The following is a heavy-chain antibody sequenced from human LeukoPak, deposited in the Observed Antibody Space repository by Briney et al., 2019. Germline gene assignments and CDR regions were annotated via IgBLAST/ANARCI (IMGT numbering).Heavy chain of an antibody. J-gene: IGHJ4*02. CDR2: IYSGGST. D-gene: IGHD1-26*01. Sequence: GGSLRLSCAASGFTVSSNYMSWVRQAPGKGLEWVSVIYSGGSTYYADSVKGRFTISRDNAKNSLYLQMNSLRAEDTAVYYCALGEPRSPFDYWGQGTLVTVSS. V-gene: IGHV3-53*01. CDR3: ALGEPRSPFDY. CDR1: GFTVSSNY.